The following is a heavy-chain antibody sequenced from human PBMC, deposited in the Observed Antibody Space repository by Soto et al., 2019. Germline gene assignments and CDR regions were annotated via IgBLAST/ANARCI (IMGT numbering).Heavy chain of an antibody. D-gene: IGHD3-16*01. V-gene: IGHV1-69*06. J-gene: IGHJ6*02. CDR3: ARGDDFDYYYGVDV. CDR1: GGTFSNHA. CDR2: IVPMFGTS. Sequence: QVQLVQSGAEVKKPGSSVKVSCKASGGTFSNHAISWVRQAPGQGLEWMGGIVPMFGTSNYAQKFQGRVTTTADKSTNTAYMELSSLTSEDTAVYYCARGDDFDYYYGVDVWGQGTTVNVS.